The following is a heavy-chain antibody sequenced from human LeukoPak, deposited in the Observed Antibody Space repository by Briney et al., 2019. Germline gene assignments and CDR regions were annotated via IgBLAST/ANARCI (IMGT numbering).Heavy chain of an antibody. J-gene: IGHJ4*02. CDR1: GYTFTDYY. V-gene: IGHV1-2*02. Sequence: ASVKVSCKASGYTFTDYYLHWVRQAPGQGLEWMGWIHPNSGGTTYAQKFQGRVTMTRDTSISTAYMELSRLTSDDTAVYYCTREDYWGQETLVTVSS. CDR2: IHPNSGGT. CDR3: TREDY.